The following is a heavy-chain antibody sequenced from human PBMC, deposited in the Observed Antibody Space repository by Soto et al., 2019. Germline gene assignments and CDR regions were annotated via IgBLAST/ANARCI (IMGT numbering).Heavy chain of an antibody. CDR3: AKELSRLVWFGDCFCMDV. J-gene: IGHJ6*03. V-gene: IGHV3-9*01. Sequence: EAQLVESGGGVAQPGRSLRLSCEGSGYSFDDYAMHWVRQAPGKGLEWVSGISWNSNRVAYADSVKGRFSISGDNVLNALYLEMNSLRAEDTALYYGAKELSRLVWFGDCFCMDVWGKGATVAV. CDR1: GYSFDDYA. D-gene: IGHD3-10*01. CDR2: ISWNSNRV.